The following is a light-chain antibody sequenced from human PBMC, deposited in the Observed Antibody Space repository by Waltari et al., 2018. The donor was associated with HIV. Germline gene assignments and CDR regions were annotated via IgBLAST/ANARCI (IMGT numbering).Light chain of an antibody. Sequence: QSVLTQPPSASGTPGQRVTISCSGSRSNIGCNTVNWYQQLPGTAPKLLIYSNYHRPSGVPDRFSGSKSGTSASLAISGLQSEDEADYYCATWDDSLNGRVFGGGIKLTVL. CDR3: ATWDDSLNGRV. V-gene: IGLV1-44*01. CDR2: SNY. CDR1: RSNIGCNT. J-gene: IGLJ3*02.